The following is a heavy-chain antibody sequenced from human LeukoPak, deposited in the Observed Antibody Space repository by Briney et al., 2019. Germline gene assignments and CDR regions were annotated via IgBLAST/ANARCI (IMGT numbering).Heavy chain of an antibody. J-gene: IGHJ4*02. V-gene: IGHV1-18*01. CDR3: ARDGDTVTAFGYFDF. CDR2: ISSYSANT. Sequence: GASVKVSCKASGGTFSSYAISWVRQAPGQGLEWMGWISSYSANTNYAQKFQGRVTMTTDTSTATSYMELRSLTSDDTAVYSCARDGDTVTAFGYFDFWGQGTLVTVSS. D-gene: IGHD2-21*02. CDR1: GGTFSSYA.